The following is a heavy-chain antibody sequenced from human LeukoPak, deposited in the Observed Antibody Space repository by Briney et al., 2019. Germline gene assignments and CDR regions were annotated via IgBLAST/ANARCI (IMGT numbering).Heavy chain of an antibody. V-gene: IGHV4-34*01. CDR2: INHSGST. J-gene: IGHJ3*02. CDR3: AREDSSGYHAFDI. Sequence: KSSETLSLTCAVYGGSFSGYYWSWIRQPPGKGLEWIGEINHSGSTNYNPSLKSRVTISVDTSKNQFSLKLSSVTAADTAVYYCAREDSSGYHAFDIWGQGTMVTVSS. D-gene: IGHD3-22*01. CDR1: GGSFSGYY.